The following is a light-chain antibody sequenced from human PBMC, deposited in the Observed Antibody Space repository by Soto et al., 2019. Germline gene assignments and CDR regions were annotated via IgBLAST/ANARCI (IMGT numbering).Light chain of an antibody. CDR1: SSDVGGYNY. J-gene: IGLJ1*01. V-gene: IGLV2-14*01. CDR3: SSNTSSSTYV. CDR2: EVS. Sequence: QSALTQPASVSGSPGQSITISCTGTSSDVGGYNYVSWYQQHPGKAPKLMIYEVSNRPSGVSNRFSGSKSGNTASLTISGLQAEDGGGFYWSSNTSSSTYVFGTGTKVTVL.